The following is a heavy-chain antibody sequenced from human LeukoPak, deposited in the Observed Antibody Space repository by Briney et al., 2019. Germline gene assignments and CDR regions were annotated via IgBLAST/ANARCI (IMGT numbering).Heavy chain of an antibody. CDR1: GFTFSSCG. CDR2: ISGSGGST. V-gene: IGHV3-23*01. D-gene: IGHD5-18*01. J-gene: IGHJ4*02. CDR3: AKDRSSYGNYFDY. Sequence: GGSLRLSCAASGFTFSSCGMHWVRQAPGKGLEWVSAISGSGGSTYYADSVKGRFTISRDNSKNTLYLQMNSLRAEDTAVYYCAKDRSSYGNYFDYWGQGTLVTVSS.